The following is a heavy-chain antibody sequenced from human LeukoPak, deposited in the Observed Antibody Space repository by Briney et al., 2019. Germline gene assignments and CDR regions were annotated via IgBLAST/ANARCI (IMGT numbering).Heavy chain of an antibody. V-gene: IGHV4-59*11. D-gene: IGHD6-19*01. CDR3: ARVAVADYYYYYYYMDV. J-gene: IGHJ6*03. Sequence: SETLSLTCTVSGGSISSHYWSWIRQAPGKGLEWIGYIYYSGSTNYNPSLKSRVTISVDTSKNQFSLKLSSVTAADTAVYYCARVAVADYYYYYYYMDVWGKGTTVTVSS. CDR1: GGSISSHY. CDR2: IYYSGST.